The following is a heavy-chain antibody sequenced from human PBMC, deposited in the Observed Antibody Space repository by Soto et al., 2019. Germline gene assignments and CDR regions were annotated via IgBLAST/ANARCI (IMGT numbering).Heavy chain of an antibody. CDR2: IYPGDSDT. J-gene: IGHJ6*02. CDR1: RYIFTSYW. CDR3: ARPRDSSSYGMDV. Sequence: GESLKISCNGSRYIFTSYWIGWVRQMPGKGLEWMGIIYPGDSDTRYSPSFQGQVTISADKSISTAYLQWSSLKASDTAMYYCARPRDSSSYGMDVWGRGATVTVSS. D-gene: IGHD6-6*01. V-gene: IGHV5-51*01.